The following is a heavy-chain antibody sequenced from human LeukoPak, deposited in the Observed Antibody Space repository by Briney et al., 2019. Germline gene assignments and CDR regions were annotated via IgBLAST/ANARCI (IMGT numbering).Heavy chain of an antibody. Sequence: ASVKVSCKASGYTFASYYIHWVRQAPGQGLEWMGWIDPKNGDTTYAQRFEARVTMTRDMSTSTAYMELRAVTSDDTATYYCTRTRAASMRAPAMDNWGQGTQVTVSS. CDR2: IDPKNGDT. J-gene: IGHJ4*02. CDR3: TRTRAASMRAPAMDN. D-gene: IGHD2/OR15-2a*01. CDR1: GYTFASYY. V-gene: IGHV1-2*02.